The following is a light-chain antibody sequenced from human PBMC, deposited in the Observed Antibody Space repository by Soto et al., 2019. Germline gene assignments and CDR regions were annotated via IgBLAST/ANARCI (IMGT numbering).Light chain of an antibody. CDR2: GAS. V-gene: IGKV3-20*01. CDR3: QQYGSSPL. CDR1: QSVSSSY. Sequence: EIVLTQSPGTLSLSPGERATLSCRASQSVSSSYLAWYQQKPGQAPRLLIYGASSRATGIPHRFSGSGSGTDFTLTISRLEPEDFAVYYCQQYGSSPLFGQGTKLEIK. J-gene: IGKJ2*01.